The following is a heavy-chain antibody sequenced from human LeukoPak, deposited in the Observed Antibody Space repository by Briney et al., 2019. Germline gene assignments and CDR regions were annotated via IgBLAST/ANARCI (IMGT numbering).Heavy chain of an antibody. Sequence: PGGSLRLSCAASGFTFSSYSMTWVRQAPGKGLEWMASINQDGTEKFSVDSVKGRFTISRDNARNSMYFEMNSLRAEDTAFYYCARNRRNYYAEEVYFDYWGQGALVTVSS. J-gene: IGHJ4*02. V-gene: IGHV3-7*03. CDR1: GFTFSSYS. CDR2: INQDGTEK. CDR3: ARNRRNYYAEEVYFDY. D-gene: IGHD3-10*01.